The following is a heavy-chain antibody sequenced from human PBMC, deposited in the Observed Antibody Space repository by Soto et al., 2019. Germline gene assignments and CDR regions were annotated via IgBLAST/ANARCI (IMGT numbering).Heavy chain of an antibody. CDR1: GYTFTSYA. Sequence: QVQLVQSGAEVKKPGASVKVSCKASGYTFTSYAISWVRQAPGQGLEWMGWISAQNGNTKYAQKLQGRYTMTTATSTSTDYMELRSLRSDDTAVYYCARDSPPVDYWGQGTLVTVSS. CDR2: ISAQNGNT. V-gene: IGHV1-18*01. J-gene: IGHJ4*02. CDR3: ARDSPPVDY.